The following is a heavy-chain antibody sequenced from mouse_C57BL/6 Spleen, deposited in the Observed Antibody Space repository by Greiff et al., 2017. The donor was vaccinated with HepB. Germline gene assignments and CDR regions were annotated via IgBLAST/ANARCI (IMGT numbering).Heavy chain of an antibody. V-gene: IGHV5-4*01. D-gene: IGHD2-3*01. CDR2: ISDGGSYT. CDR3: ARDGYYVGYFDV. Sequence: EVKLMESGGGLVKPGWSLKLSCAASGFTFSSYAMSWVRQTPEKRLEWVATISDGGSYTYYPDNVKGRFTISRDNAKNNLYLQMSHLKSEDTAMYYCARDGYYVGYFDVWGTGTTVTVSS. CDR1: GFTFSSYA. J-gene: IGHJ1*03.